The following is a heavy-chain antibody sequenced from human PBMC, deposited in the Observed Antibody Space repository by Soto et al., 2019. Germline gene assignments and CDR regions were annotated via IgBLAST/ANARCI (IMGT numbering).Heavy chain of an antibody. D-gene: IGHD6-19*01. V-gene: IGHV4-59*01. Sequence: SETLSLTCTVSGGSISSYYWSWIRQPPGKGLEWIGYIYYSGSTNYNPSLKSRVTISVDTSKNQFSLKLSSVTAADTAVYYCARGAVAGLDYWGQGTLVTVSS. CDR3: ARGAVAGLDY. J-gene: IGHJ4*02. CDR2: IYYSGST. CDR1: GGSISSYY.